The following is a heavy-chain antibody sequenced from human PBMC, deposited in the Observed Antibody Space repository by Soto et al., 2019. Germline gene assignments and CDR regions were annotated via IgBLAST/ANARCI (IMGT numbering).Heavy chain of an antibody. J-gene: IGHJ4*02. CDR1: GFTFSSYG. D-gene: IGHD3-3*01. CDR2: ISYDGSNK. V-gene: IGHV3-30*18. Sequence: GGSLRLSCAASGFTFSSYGMHWVRQAPGKGLEWVAVISYDGSNKYYADSVKGRFTISRDNSKNTLYLKMNSLRAEDTAVYYCAKDLGYDFWSGYYTGYDQKSRDYWGQGTLVTVSS. CDR3: AKDLGYDFWSGYYTGYDQKSRDY.